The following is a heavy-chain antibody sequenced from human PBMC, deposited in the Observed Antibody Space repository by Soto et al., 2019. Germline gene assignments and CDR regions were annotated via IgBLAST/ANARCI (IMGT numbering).Heavy chain of an antibody. CDR1: GFTFSLYW. J-gene: IGHJ4*02. CDR3: ARESMWAPDY. V-gene: IGHV3-74*01. D-gene: IGHD1-26*01. Sequence: EVQLVESGGGLVQPGGSLRLSCPASGFTFSLYWMHGVRHAPGKGLVWVSRINGDGSSTSTADPVKGRFTISRDNAKNTLYLEMNSLRAEDTAVYYCARESMWAPDYWGQGTLVTVSS. CDR2: INGDGSST.